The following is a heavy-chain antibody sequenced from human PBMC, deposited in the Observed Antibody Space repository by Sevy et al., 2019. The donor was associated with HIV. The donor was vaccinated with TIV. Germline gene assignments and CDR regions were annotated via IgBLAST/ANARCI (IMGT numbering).Heavy chain of an antibody. D-gene: IGHD3-16*01. Sequence: GGSLRLSCAGSGFTFENYAMNWVRQAPGKGLEWLAYISSNGNPPCIEDSDSVTGRFTITNDNAKTSVYLQRNSLRVEDTGVDDCASAFDVLPSLGKFPSGGAIDVWGRGTLVTVSS. CDR3: ASAFDVLPSLGKFPSGGAIDV. CDR2: ISSNGNPPCI. J-gene: IGHJ3*01. V-gene: IGHV3-48*01. CDR1: GFTFENYA.